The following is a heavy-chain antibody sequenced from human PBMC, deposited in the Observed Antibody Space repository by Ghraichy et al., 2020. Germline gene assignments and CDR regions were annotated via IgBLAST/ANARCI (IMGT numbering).Heavy chain of an antibody. CDR3: ARDGGWGSVDS. CDR2: ISSSGDRT. CDR1: AFTFTTYA. Sequence: ETLSLTCAASAFTFTTYAMSWVRQAPGKGLEWVSRISSSGDRTEYADSVKGRFTISRDNSKYMVYVQMNSLRVDDAAVYYCARDGGWGSVDSWGQGTLVTASS. V-gene: IGHV3-23*01. J-gene: IGHJ4*02. D-gene: IGHD3-16*01.